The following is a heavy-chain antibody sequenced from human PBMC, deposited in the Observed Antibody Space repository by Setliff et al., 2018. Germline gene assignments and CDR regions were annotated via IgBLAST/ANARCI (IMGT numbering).Heavy chain of an antibody. J-gene: IGHJ6*03. CDR3: ARADYIRYFYMDA. D-gene: IGHD4-4*01. CDR1: GDTFSSYA. CDR2: IIPTFGTA. V-gene: IGHV1-69*05. Sequence: VASVKVSCKASGDTFSSYAINWVRQAPGQGLEWMGGIIPTFGTANYAQKFQGRLTITTVGSTSTAYMELSSLRSEDTAVYYCARADYIRYFYMDAWGKGTTVTVSS.